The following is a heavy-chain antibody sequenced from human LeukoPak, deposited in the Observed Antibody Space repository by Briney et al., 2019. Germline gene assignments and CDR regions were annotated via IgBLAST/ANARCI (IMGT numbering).Heavy chain of an antibody. CDR2: IYYSGST. V-gene: IGHV4-39*07. D-gene: IGHD1-1*01. Sequence: SETLSLTCTVSGGSISSGSYYWGWIRQPPGKGLEWIGSIYYSGSTYYNPSLKSRVTISVDTSKNQFSLKLSSVTAADTAVYYCARTERGAFDIWGQGTMVTVSS. CDR1: GGSISSGSYY. J-gene: IGHJ3*02. CDR3: ARTERGAFDI.